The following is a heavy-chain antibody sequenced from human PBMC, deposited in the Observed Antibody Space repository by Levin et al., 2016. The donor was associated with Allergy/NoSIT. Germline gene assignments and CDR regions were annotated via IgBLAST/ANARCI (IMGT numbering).Heavy chain of an antibody. D-gene: IGHD3-22*01. J-gene: IGHJ4*02. CDR3: AKDTPPDYDSSGYYRL. V-gene: IGHV3-23*01. Sequence: GESLKISCAASGFTFSSYAMSWVRQAPGKGLEWVSAISGSGGSTYYADSVKGRFTISRDNSKNTLYLQMNSLRAEDTAVYYCAKDTPPDYDSSGYYRLWGQGTLVTVSS. CDR1: GFTFSSYA. CDR2: ISGSGGST.